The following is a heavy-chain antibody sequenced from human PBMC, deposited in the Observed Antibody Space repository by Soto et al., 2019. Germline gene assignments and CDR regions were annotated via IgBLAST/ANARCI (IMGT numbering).Heavy chain of an antibody. D-gene: IGHD6-13*01. CDR1: GFTFSKYA. V-gene: IGHV3-23*01. CDR3: ARLKAAAGSFFPSGDY. CDR2: ISGGST. J-gene: IGHJ4*02. Sequence: EVQLLESGGDLVQPGGSLTLSCAASGFTFSKYAMTWVRQAPGKGLEWVSVISGGSTYYADSVKGRFTISRHNSKNTLFLQMNSLRAEDTAVYHCARLKAAAGSFFPSGDYWGQGTLVTVSS.